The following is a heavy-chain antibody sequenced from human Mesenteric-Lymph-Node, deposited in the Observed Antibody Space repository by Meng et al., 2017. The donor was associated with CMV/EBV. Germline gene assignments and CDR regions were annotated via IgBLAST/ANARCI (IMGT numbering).Heavy chain of an antibody. CDR2: ISSSSDYI. V-gene: IGHV3-21*01. CDR3: ARALDWDSDAFDI. Sequence: GESLKISCAASGFTFSSYSMNWVRQAPGKGLEWVSSISSSSDYIYYTDSVKGRFTISRDNAKNSLSLQMNSLRAEDTAVYYCARALDWDSDAFDIWGQGTMVTVSS. D-gene: IGHD1-7*01. J-gene: IGHJ3*02. CDR1: GFTFSSYS.